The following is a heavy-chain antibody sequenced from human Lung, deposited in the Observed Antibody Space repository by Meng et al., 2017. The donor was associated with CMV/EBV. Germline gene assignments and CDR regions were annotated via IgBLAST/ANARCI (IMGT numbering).Heavy chain of an antibody. CDR2: LSYDGRIE. J-gene: IGHJ4*02. D-gene: IGHD1-1*01. CDR3: ARDLLEGRY. CDR1: GFAFRSFT. V-gene: IGHV3-30*04. Sequence: GGSLRLSCAASGFAFRSFTMHWVRQAPGKGLEWVAVLSYDGRIEFYAESVKGRFTISRDNSKNTLFLQMNSLRREDTAVYYRARDLLEGRYWGQGTLVTVSS.